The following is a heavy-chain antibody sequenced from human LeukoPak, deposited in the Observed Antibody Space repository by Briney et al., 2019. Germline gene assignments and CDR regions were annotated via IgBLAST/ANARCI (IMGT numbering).Heavy chain of an antibody. D-gene: IGHD2-2*01. J-gene: IGHJ4*02. CDR2: IQYNGHT. Sequence: SGTLCLSCVVSGGSLSRYYWSWVRQPPGKGLEWIGYIQYNGHTNYNPSLKSRVSISVDTSKNQFSLRLSSVTAADTAVYYCARGSSRLIDYWGQGILVTVPS. CDR3: ARGSSRLIDY. CDR1: GGSLSRYY. V-gene: IGHV4-59*01.